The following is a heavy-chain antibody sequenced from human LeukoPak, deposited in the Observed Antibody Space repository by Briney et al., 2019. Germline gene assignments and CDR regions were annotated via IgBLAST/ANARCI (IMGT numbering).Heavy chain of an antibody. CDR2: ISSSSSYI. CDR3: ARGGIPDAMEDYYYGMDV. CDR1: GFTFSSYS. Sequence: GGSLRLSCAASGFTFSSYSVNWVRQAPGKGLEWVSSISSSSSYIYYADSVKGRFTISRDNAKNSLYLQMNSLRAEDTAVYYCARGGIPDAMEDYYYGMDVWGQGTTATVSS. D-gene: IGHD2-2*01. V-gene: IGHV3-21*01. J-gene: IGHJ6*02.